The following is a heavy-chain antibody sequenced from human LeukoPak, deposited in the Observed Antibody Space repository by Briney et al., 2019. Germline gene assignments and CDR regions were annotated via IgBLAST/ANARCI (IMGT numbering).Heavy chain of an antibody. Sequence: GGSLRLSCAASGFTFSTYSMNWVRQAPGKGLEWVSYISSNSGYIYYAASLKGRFTISRDNAKNSLYLQMNSLRAEDTAVYYCARSRYCSSTSCPSGEYWGQGTLVTVSS. CDR1: GFTFSTYS. CDR3: ARSRYCSSTSCPSGEY. J-gene: IGHJ4*02. CDR2: ISSNSGYI. D-gene: IGHD2-2*01. V-gene: IGHV3-21*01.